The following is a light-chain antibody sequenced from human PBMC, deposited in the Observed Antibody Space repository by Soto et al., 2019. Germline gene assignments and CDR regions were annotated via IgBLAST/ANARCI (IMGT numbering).Light chain of an antibody. V-gene: IGKV1-5*03. CDR3: QQYNNWPFS. Sequence: DIQMTQSPSTLSASEGDRVTITCRASQTISSWLAWYQQKPGKAPKLLIYKASTLKSGVPSRFSGSGSGTEFTLTISGLQSEDFALYFCQQYNNWPFSFGPGTRLEIK. CDR1: QTISSW. CDR2: KAS. J-gene: IGKJ5*01.